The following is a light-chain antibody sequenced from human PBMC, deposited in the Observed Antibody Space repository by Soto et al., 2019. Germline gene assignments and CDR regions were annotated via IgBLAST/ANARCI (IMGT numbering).Light chain of an antibody. Sequence: KVLTQSPATLSLSPGGRATLSCRGSQRLSNTFLRWYQQKPGQAPRLLIYGASSRATGIPDRFSGSGSGTDFTLTISSLEPEDFAVYYCQQRSSWPLTFGGGTKVDIK. CDR2: GAS. J-gene: IGKJ4*01. CDR1: QRLSNTF. CDR3: QQRSSWPLT. V-gene: IGKV3D-20*02.